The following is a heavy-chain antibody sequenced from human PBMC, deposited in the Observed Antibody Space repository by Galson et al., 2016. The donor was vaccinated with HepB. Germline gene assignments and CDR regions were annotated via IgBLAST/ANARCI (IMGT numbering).Heavy chain of an antibody. CDR1: GLIFGNHA. CDR3: AKGGPGIAVPADL. CDR2: TSHDGSNE. Sequence: SLRLSCAASGLIFGNHAMHWVRQAPGQGLEWVAVTSHDGSNEYYADSVKGRFAISRDNPKNALYLQMNSLTAGDTAVYYCAKGGPGIAVPADLWGQGTLVTVSS. V-gene: IGHV3-30*18. D-gene: IGHD6-19*01. J-gene: IGHJ5*02.